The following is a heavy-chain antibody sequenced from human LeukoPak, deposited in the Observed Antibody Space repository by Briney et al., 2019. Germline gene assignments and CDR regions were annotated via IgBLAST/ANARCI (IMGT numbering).Heavy chain of an antibody. Sequence: GASVKVSCKASGGTFSSYAISWVRQAPGQGLEWMGRIIPILGIANYAQKFQGRVTITADKSTSTAYMELGSLRSEDTAVYYCARVAEGYSYGLDYWGQGTLVTVSS. CDR1: GGTFSSYA. CDR2: IIPILGIA. CDR3: ARVAEGYSYGLDY. J-gene: IGHJ4*02. D-gene: IGHD5-18*01. V-gene: IGHV1-69*04.